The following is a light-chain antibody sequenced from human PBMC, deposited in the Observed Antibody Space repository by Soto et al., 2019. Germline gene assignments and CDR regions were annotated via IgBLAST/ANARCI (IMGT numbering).Light chain of an antibody. CDR2: EVS. CDR3: SSFRSSSTLYV. V-gene: IGLV2-14*01. CDR1: SSDVGGYKY. Sequence: QSALTQHASVSGSPGQSITISCTGTSSDVGGYKYVSWYQQHPGKAPKLMLYEVSNRPSGVSDRFSGSKSGNTASLTISGLQAEDEADYYCSSFRSSSTLYVFGTGTKVTVL. J-gene: IGLJ1*01.